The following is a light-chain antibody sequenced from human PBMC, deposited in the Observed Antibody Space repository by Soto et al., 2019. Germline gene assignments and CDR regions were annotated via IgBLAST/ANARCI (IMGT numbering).Light chain of an antibody. CDR1: SSDVGGYNY. V-gene: IGLV2-14*01. CDR2: EVS. J-gene: IGLJ1*01. CDR3: SSYTSSSTRV. Sequence: QYALTQPASGSGSPGQSITISCTGTSSDVGGYNYVSWYQQHPGKAPKLMIYEVSNRPSGVSNRFSGSKSGNTASLTISGLQAEDEADYYCSSYTSSSTRVFGTGTKVTLL.